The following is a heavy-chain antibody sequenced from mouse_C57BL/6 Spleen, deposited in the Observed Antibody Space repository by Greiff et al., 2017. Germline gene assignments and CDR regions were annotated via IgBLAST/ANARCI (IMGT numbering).Heavy chain of an antibody. J-gene: IGHJ4*01. V-gene: IGHV1-81*01. CDR3: ARSVDYLYAMDY. CDR2: IYPRSGNT. D-gene: IGHD2-4*01. CDR1: GYTFTSYG. Sequence: VQLQHSGAELARPGASVKLSCKASGYTFTSYGVSWVKQRTGQGLEWIGEIYPRSGNTYYNEKFKGKATLTADKSSSTAYMELRSLTSEDSAVYFCARSVDYLYAMDYWGQGTSVTVSS.